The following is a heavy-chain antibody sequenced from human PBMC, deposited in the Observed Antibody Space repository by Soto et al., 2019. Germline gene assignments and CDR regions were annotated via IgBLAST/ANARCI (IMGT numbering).Heavy chain of an antibody. CDR1: GYSFTSYW. J-gene: IGHJ4*02. Sequence: ESLKISCKGSGYSFTSYWISWVRQMPGKGLEWIGYIYYSGSTNYNPSLKSRVTISVDTSKNQFSLKLSSVTAADTAVYYCARVTPEPYYDSSGYPPIYDYWGQGTLVTVSS. CDR2: IYYSGST. D-gene: IGHD3-22*01. CDR3: ARVTPEPYYDSSGYPPIYDY. V-gene: IGHV4-59*01.